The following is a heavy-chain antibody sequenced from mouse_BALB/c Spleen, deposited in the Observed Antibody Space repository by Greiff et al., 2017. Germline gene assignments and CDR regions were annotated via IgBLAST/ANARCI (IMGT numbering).Heavy chain of an antibody. J-gene: IGHJ2*01. CDR1: GFTFSSYT. Sequence: EVHLVESGGGLVQPGGSLKLSCAASGFTFSSYTMSWVRQTPEKRLEWVAYISNGGGSTYYPDTVKGRFTISRDNAKNTLYLQMSSLKSEDTAMYYCARNYYGSSYYFDYWGQGTTLTVSS. D-gene: IGHD1-1*01. CDR3: ARNYYGSSYYFDY. CDR2: ISNGGGST. V-gene: IGHV5-12-2*01.